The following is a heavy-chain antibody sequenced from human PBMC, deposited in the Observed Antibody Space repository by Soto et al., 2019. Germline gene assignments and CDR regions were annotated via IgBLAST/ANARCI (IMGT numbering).Heavy chain of an antibody. Sequence: EVKLVETGGALIQPGGSLTLSCAVSGFSVSTNYMAWVRQGPGKGLEWVSVIYTGGTTHYANSVTGRFTFSRDTSKNILYLHLNSLTTDDTVIYYCAKVWGYYFESWGQGTLVAVSS. J-gene: IGHJ4*02. D-gene: IGHD1-26*01. CDR1: GFSVSTNY. V-gene: IGHV3-53*02. CDR2: IYTGGTT. CDR3: AKVWGYYFES.